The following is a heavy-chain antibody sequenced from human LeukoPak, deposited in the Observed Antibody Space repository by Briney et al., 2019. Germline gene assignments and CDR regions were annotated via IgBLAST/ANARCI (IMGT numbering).Heavy chain of an antibody. CDR2: ISSGSRYI. CDR1: GFTFSSYS. J-gene: IGHJ4*02. Sequence: GGSLRLSCAASGFTFSSYSMNWVRQAPGKGLEWVSSISSGSRYIYYADSVKGRFTISRDNAKNSLYLQMNSLRAEDTAVYYCARVGDEVAEDDYWGQGALVTVAS. V-gene: IGHV3-21*01. D-gene: IGHD1-26*01. CDR3: ARVGDEVAEDDY.